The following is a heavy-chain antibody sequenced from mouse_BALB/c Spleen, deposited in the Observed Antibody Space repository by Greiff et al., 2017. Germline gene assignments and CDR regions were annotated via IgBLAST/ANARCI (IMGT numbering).Heavy chain of an antibody. CDR2: IRNKANGYTT. J-gene: IGHJ3*01. V-gene: IGHV7-3*02. CDR1: GFTFTDYY. Sequence: EVKVEESGGGLVQPGGSLRLSCATSGFTFTDYYMSWVRQPPGKALEWLGFIRNKANGYTTEYSASVKGRFTISRDNSQSILYLQMNTLRAEDSATYYCARDYYGSSPFAYWGQGTLVTVSA. D-gene: IGHD1-1*01. CDR3: ARDYYGSSPFAY.